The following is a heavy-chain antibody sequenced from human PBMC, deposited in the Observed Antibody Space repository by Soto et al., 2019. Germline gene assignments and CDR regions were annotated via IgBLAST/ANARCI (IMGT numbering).Heavy chain of an antibody. CDR3: ARAGDSSGYYYFDY. V-gene: IGHV1-69*13. Sequence: SVKVSCKASGGTFSSYAISWVRQARGQGLEWMGGIIPIFGTANYAQKFQGRVTITADESTSTAYMELSSLRSEDTAVYYCARAGDSSGYYYFDYWGQGTLVTVSS. D-gene: IGHD3-22*01. CDR1: GGTFSSYA. CDR2: IIPIFGTA. J-gene: IGHJ4*02.